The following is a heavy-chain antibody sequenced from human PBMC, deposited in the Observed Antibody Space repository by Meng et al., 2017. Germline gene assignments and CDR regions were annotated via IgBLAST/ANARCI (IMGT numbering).Heavy chain of an antibody. CDR2: ISSSSSYI. J-gene: IGHJ3*02. Sequence: GGSLRLSCAASGFTFSSYSMNWVRQAPGKGLEWVSSISSSSSYIYYADSVKGRFTISRDNAKNSLYLQMNSLRAEDTAVYYCARDNKVQQLVPDAFDIWGQGTRVT. D-gene: IGHD6-13*01. V-gene: IGHV3-21*01. CDR1: GFTFSSYS. CDR3: ARDNKVQQLVPDAFDI.